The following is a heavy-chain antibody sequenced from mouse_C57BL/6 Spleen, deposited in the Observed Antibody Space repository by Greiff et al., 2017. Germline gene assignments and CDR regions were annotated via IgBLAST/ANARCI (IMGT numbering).Heavy chain of an antibody. CDR2: IYPGAGDT. Sequence: QVQLQQSGPELVKPGASVKISCKASGYAFSSSWMNWVKQRPGKGLEWIGRIYPGAGDTNYNGKFKGKATLTADKSSSTAYMQRSSLTSEDSAVYFCAPSTVVAPYWYFDVWGTGTTVTVSS. CDR3: APSTVVAPYWYFDV. J-gene: IGHJ1*03. V-gene: IGHV1-82*01. CDR1: GYAFSSSW. D-gene: IGHD1-1*01.